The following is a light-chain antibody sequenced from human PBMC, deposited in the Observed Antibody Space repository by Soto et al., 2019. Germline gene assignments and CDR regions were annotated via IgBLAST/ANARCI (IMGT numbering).Light chain of an antibody. CDR2: GAS. CDR3: LKYKNWPRRA. V-gene: IGKV3-15*01. Sequence: EIVMTQSPGTLSVSPGERATLSCRASQSVSSNLAWYQHKPGQAPRLLIYGASTRATGIPARFSGSGSGTEFTLTISSLQFEDFAVYYCLKYKNWPRRAFGQGTKVDIK. J-gene: IGKJ1*01. CDR1: QSVSSN.